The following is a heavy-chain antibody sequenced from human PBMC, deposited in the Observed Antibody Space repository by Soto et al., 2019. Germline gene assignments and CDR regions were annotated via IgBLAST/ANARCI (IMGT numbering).Heavy chain of an antibody. CDR2: IYYDGGT. J-gene: IGHJ6*02. CDR3: ARRLYYDSSGFEGGGMDV. D-gene: IGHD3-22*01. Sequence: SETLSLTCTDSGGSISSSSSYWGWIRQPPGNGLECIGSIYYDGGTYYNHSLKSRVTISVDTSKYQFSLKLSSVTAADTAVYYCARRLYYDSSGFEGGGMDVWGQGTTVT. V-gene: IGHV4-39*01. CDR1: GGSISSSSSY.